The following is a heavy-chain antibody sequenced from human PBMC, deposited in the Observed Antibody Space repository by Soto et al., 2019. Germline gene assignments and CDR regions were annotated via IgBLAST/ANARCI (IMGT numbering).Heavy chain of an antibody. D-gene: IGHD3-10*01. Sequence: GESLKISCKGSGYTFTSYWIGWVRQMPGKGLEWMGIIYPGDSDTRYSPSFQGQVTISADKSISTAYLQWSSLKASDTAMYYCAREELLWFGESHAFDIWGQGTMVTVS. J-gene: IGHJ3*02. CDR1: GYTFTSYW. V-gene: IGHV5-51*01. CDR3: AREELLWFGESHAFDI. CDR2: IYPGDSDT.